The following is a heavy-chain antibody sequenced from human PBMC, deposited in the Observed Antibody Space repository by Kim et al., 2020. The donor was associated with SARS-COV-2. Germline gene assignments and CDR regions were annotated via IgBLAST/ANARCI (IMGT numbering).Heavy chain of an antibody. V-gene: IGHV3-23*01. D-gene: IGHD7-27*01. CDR3: AKYPNWGDFDY. J-gene: IGHJ4*02. Sequence: YYADSVKGRFTIASANSKTPLYLQMNSLRAEDTAVYYCAKYPNWGDFDYWGQGTLVTLSS.